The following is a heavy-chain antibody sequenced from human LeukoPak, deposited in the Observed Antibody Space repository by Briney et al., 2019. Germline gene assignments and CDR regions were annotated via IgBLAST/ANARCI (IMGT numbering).Heavy chain of an antibody. CDR3: ARVGGTFWGAFDI. J-gene: IGHJ3*02. D-gene: IGHD1-26*01. V-gene: IGHV3-48*03. CDR2: ISISVSTI. CDR1: GFTLSTYE. Sequence: AGGSLRLSCAASGFTLSTYEMNWVRQATGKGLEWVSYISISVSTIYYADSVKGRFTISRDNANNSLYLQMNSLRAEDTAVYYCARVGGTFWGAFDIWGQGTMVTVSS.